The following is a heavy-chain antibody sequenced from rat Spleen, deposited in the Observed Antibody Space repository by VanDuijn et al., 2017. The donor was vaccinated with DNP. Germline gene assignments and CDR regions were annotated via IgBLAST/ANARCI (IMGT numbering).Heavy chain of an antibody. CDR3: ASGPNYGGYSDYFVS. CDR1: GFNFNDYW. Sequence: EVKLVESGGGLVQPGRSLKLSCAASGFNFNDYWMGWVRQAPGKGLEWIGEINKDSSTIIYSPSLKDKFSISRDNAQNTLYLQMSKLGSEDTAIYYCASGPNYGGYSDYFVSWGQGVMVTVSS. CDR2: INKDSSTI. V-gene: IGHV4-2*01. D-gene: IGHD1-11*01. J-gene: IGHJ2*01.